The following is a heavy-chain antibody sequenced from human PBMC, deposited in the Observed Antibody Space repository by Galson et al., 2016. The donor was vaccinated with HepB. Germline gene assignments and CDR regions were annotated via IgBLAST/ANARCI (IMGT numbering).Heavy chain of an antibody. CDR1: GFTFNKYG. CDR2: DSVHGGRK. D-gene: IGHD2/OR15-2a*01. J-gene: IGHJ4*02. Sequence: SGFTFNKYGMHWVRQAPGKGLEWVAADSVHGGRKWYADSVKGRFTISRDNPNNMLFLQMSSLRADDTAVYYCAKRHEYCPPVGCSVDYWGQGTLVSVSS. V-gene: IGHV3-30*18. CDR3: AKRHEYCPPVGCSVDY.